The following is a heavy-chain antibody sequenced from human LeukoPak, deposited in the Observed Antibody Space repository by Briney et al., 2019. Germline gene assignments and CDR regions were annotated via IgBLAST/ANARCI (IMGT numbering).Heavy chain of an antibody. Sequence: GGGLRVSRVASLFTLSNAWMSWVRQAPGKGGEWVGRKCKSDGGTTDYAAPVQGTFTMSTDDSKNTLYLQMNSLKTEDTAVYYCTSWYGSGSYSPRYFFESWGQGRLVTVSS. CDR1: LFTLSNAW. J-gene: IGHJ4*02. D-gene: IGHD3-10*01. CDR2: KCKSDGGTT. CDR3: TSWYGSGSYSPRYFFES. V-gene: IGHV3-15*01.